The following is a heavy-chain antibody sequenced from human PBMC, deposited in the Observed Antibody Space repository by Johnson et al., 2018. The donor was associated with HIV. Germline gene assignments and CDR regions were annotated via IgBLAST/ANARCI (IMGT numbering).Heavy chain of an antibody. D-gene: IGHD6-13*01. CDR2: IWYNGSKK. CDR3: ARDPAAAALRAFDI. V-gene: IGHV3-33*01. J-gene: IGHJ3*02. Sequence: QVQLVESGGGVVQPGRSLRLSCAASGFTFSNYAMHWVRQAPGKGLEWVAVIWYNGSKKYYADSVKGRFTIYRDNSKNTLYLQMNSLRAEDTAVYYCARDPAAAALRAFDIWGQGTMVTVSS. CDR1: GFTFSNYA.